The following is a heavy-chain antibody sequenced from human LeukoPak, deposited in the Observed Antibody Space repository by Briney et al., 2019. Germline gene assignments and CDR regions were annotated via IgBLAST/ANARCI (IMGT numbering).Heavy chain of an antibody. Sequence: GGSLRLSCAASGFTFSSYGMHWVRQAPGKGLEWVAFTRYDGSNKYYADSVKGRFTISRDNSKNTLYLQMNSLRAEDTAVYYCAKSQMSGYVLRFDPWGQGTLVTVSS. CDR2: TRYDGSNK. D-gene: IGHD2-15*01. CDR3: AKSQMSGYVLRFDP. CDR1: GFTFSSYG. V-gene: IGHV3-30*02. J-gene: IGHJ5*02.